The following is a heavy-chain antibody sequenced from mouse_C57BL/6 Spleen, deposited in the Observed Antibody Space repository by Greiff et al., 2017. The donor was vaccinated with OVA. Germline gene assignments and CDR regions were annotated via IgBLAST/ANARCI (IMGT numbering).Heavy chain of an antibody. J-gene: IGHJ4*01. Sequence: VQLQQSGTVLARPGASVKMSCKTSGYTFTSYWMHWVKQRPGQGLEWIGAIYPGNRDTSYNQKFKGKAKLTAVTSASTAYMELSSLTNEDSAVYYCTRSDYGNYAMDYWGQGTSVTVSS. CDR1: GYTFTSYW. V-gene: IGHV1-5*01. CDR3: TRSDYGNYAMDY. CDR2: IYPGNRDT. D-gene: IGHD2-1*01.